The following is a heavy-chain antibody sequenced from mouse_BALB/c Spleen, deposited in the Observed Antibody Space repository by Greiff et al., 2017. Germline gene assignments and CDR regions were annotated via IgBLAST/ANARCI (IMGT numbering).Heavy chain of an antibody. Sequence: EVHLVESGGGLVQPGGSRKLSCAASGFTFSSFGMHWVRQAPEKGLEWVAYISSGSSTIYYADTVKGRFTISRDNPKNTLFLQMTSLRSEDTAMYYCARSPLGYYFDYWGQGTTLTVSS. V-gene: IGHV5-17*02. CDR3: ARSPLGYYFDY. J-gene: IGHJ2*01. CDR1: GFTFSSFG. D-gene: IGHD3-1*01. CDR2: ISSGSSTI.